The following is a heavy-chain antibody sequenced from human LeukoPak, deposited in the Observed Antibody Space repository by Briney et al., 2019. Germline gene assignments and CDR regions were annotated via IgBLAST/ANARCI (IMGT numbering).Heavy chain of an antibody. CDR2: ISGSDGST. Sequence: GGSLRLSCAASGFTFSSYAMHWVRQAPGKGLEWVSGISGSDGSTYYADSVKGRFTISRDNSKNTLYLQMNGPRAEDTAVYYCAKGYCGSTNCYGDYWGQGTLVTVSS. J-gene: IGHJ4*02. CDR1: GFTFSSYA. V-gene: IGHV3-23*01. CDR3: AKGYCGSTNCYGDY. D-gene: IGHD2-2*01.